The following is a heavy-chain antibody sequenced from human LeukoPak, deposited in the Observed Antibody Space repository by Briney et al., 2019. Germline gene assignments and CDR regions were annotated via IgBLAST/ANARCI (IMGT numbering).Heavy chain of an antibody. Sequence: GGSLRLSCAASGFSFTYGMSWVRQAPGKGLEWFSSIITSSSYIDYADSVKGRFTISRDNAKNSLYLQMNSLRANDTAVYYCARGSSNIAGRDNWFDPWGQGTLVTVSS. V-gene: IGHV3-21*01. CDR1: GFSFTYG. J-gene: IGHJ5*02. CDR3: ARGSSNIAGRDNWFDP. D-gene: IGHD6-6*01. CDR2: IITSSSYI.